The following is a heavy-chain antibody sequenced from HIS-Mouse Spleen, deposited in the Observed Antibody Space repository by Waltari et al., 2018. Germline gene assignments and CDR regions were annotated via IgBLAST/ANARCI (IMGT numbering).Heavy chain of an antibody. Sequence: HITLKESGPTLVKPTQTLTLTCTFSGFSLSTSGVGVGWIRQPPGKALEWLALISWNDDKRYSPSLKSRLTITKDTSKNQVVLTMTNMDPVDTATYYCALQLGQHPNDAFDIWGQGTMVTVSS. CDR2: ISWNDDK. J-gene: IGHJ3*02. D-gene: IGHD1-1*01. CDR3: ALQLGQHPNDAFDI. V-gene: IGHV2-5*01. CDR1: GFSLSTSGVG.